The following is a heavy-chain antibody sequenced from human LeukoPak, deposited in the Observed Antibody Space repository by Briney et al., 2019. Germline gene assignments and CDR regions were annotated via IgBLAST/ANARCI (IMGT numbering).Heavy chain of an antibody. CDR3: AKDGYVWGSYRFFDY. Sequence: GGSLRLSCAASGFTFSSYGMHWVRQAPGKGLEWVAFIRYDGSDKYYADSVKGRFTISRDNSKNTLYLQMNSLRGEDTAVYYCAKDGYVWGSYRFFDYWGQGTPVIVSS. V-gene: IGHV3-30*02. J-gene: IGHJ4*02. CDR2: IRYDGSDK. CDR1: GFTFSSYG. D-gene: IGHD3-16*02.